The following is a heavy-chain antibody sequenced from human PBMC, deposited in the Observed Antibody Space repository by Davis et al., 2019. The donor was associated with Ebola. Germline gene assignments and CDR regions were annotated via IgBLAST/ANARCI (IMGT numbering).Heavy chain of an antibody. CDR3: ARGLLWFGELSFYYFDY. CDR1: GGSFSGYY. V-gene: IGHV4-34*01. Sequence: SETLSLTCAVYGGSFSGYYWSWIRQPPGKGLEWIGEINHSGSTNYNPSLKSRVTISVETSKNQFSLKLSSVTAADTAVYYCARGLLWFGELSFYYFDYWGQGTLVTVSS. CDR2: INHSGST. J-gene: IGHJ4*02. D-gene: IGHD3-10*01.